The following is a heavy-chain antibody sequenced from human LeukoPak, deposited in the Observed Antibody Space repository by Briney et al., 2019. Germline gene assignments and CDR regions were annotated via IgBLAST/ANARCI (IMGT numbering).Heavy chain of an antibody. D-gene: IGHD2-15*01. CDR3: ARSDGGGCFVY. CDR1: GFDFNNYA. V-gene: IGHV3-23*01. Sequence: GGSLRLSCAASGFDFNNYAMTWVRQAPGKGLEWVSGITGSGDATSYADSAKGRFTISRDNSKNTLYLQMKSLRAEDTAIFYCARSDGGGCFVYWGQGTLVTVSS. J-gene: IGHJ4*02. CDR2: ITGSGDAT.